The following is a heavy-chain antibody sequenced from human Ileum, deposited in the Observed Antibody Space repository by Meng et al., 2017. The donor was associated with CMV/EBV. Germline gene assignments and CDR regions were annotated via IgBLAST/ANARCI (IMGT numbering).Heavy chain of an antibody. J-gene: IGHJ4*02. D-gene: IGHD6-13*01. Sequence: FTFSNAYMSWVRQAPGKGLEWVGRIKSNSGGGSIDSAAPVKGRIIISRDDSKKTMYLQMNSLKTEDTAVYYCSTDRLYTSSTIRHAYWGQGTLVTVSS. CDR2: IKSNSGGGSI. CDR3: STDRLYTSSTIRHAY. CDR1: FTFSNAY. V-gene: IGHV3-15*01.